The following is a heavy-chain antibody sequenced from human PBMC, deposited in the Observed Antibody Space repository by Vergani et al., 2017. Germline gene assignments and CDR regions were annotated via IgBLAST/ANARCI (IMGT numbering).Heavy chain of an antibody. V-gene: IGHV3-53*01. CDR2: IYSGGST. CDR1: GFTVSSNY. Sequence: EVQLVESGGGLIQPGGSLRLSCAASGFTVSSNYMSWVRQAPGKGLEWVSVIYSGGSTYYADSVKGRFTISRDNSKNTLYLQMNSLRAEDTAVYYCARSRDYSRGWYAAYWGQGTLVTVSS. J-gene: IGHJ4*02. D-gene: IGHD6-19*01. CDR3: ARSRDYSRGWYAAY.